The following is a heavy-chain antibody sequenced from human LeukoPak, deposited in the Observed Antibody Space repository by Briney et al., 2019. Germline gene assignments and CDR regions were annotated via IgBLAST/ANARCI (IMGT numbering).Heavy chain of an antibody. D-gene: IGHD1-26*01. Sequence: AGGSRRPSCEPPASPFANNGMSWVRQAPGKGREWASPISNSGGNTYYADSVKGRFTISRDNSRNTLYLQMNSLRAEDTAVYYCAKDDGGSYYIYYYYMDVWGKGTTVTISS. CDR1: ASPFANNG. V-gene: IGHV3-23*01. J-gene: IGHJ6*03. CDR3: AKDDGGSYYIYYYYMDV. CDR2: ISNSGGNT.